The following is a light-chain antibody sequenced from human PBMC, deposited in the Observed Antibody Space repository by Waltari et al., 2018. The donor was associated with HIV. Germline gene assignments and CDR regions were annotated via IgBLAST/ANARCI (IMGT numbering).Light chain of an antibody. Sequence: VLTQYPATLPVPPGNRATLSCRASQSVSSNLDWYQQKAGQTPRLLIYAASTRPTGIPPRFSGSGSGTRFALTITSVQPEDVAKYYCQQYNDWPWFTFGQGTKLEIK. CDR3: QQYNDWPWFT. CDR2: AAS. J-gene: IGKJ2*01. CDR1: QSVSSN. V-gene: IGKV3-15*01.